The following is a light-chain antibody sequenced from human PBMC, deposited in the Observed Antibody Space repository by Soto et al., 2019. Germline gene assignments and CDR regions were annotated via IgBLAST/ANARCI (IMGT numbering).Light chain of an antibody. CDR1: YTLLGSSGYNY. CDR3: AQCLASPFT. V-gene: IGKV2-28*01. CDR2: LAS. Sequence: EIVLTQSPLSLPVTPGEPASISCRSRYTLLGSSGYNYLNWYLQRPGQSPQVLIYLASNRASGVADRFSGSGSGTDFTLRISIVEAEDVGVYFCAQCLASPFTVGGGT. J-gene: IGKJ4*01.